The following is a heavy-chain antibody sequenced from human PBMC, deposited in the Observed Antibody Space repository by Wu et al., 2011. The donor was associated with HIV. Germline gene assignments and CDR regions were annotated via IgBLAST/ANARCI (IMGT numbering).Heavy chain of an antibody. J-gene: IGHJ3*02. CDR1: GYTFTGYY. V-gene: IGHV1-2*02. Sequence: QVQLVQSGAEVKKPGASVKVSCKASGYTFTGYYMHWVRQAPGQGLEWMGWINPNSGGTNYAQKFQGRVTMTRDTSTSTVYMELTSLRFEDTAIYYCTRGQRLIRGVFDIWAKAQRSSSLQ. D-gene: IGHD6-25*01. CDR2: INPNSGGT. CDR3: TRGQRLIRGVFDI.